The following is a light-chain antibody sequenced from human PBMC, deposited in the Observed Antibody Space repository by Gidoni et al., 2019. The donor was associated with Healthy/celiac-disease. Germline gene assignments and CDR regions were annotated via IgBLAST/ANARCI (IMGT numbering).Light chain of an antibody. CDR1: QSVLYSSNNKNY. Sequence: DIVMTQSPDSLAVSLGERATINCKSSQSVLYSSNNKNYLAWYQQKPGQPPKLLIYWASPRESGVPDRFSGSGSGTDFSLTRSSLQAEDVAVYYCQQYYRTPRTFGQGTKVEIK. CDR3: QQYYRTPRT. CDR2: WAS. J-gene: IGKJ1*01. V-gene: IGKV4-1*01.